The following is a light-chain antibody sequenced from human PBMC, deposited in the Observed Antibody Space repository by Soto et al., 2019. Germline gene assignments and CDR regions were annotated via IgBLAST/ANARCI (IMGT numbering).Light chain of an antibody. CDR3: SSYTSSTALV. J-gene: IGLJ1*01. CDR1: SSYVGGYNY. CDR2: EVS. Sequence: QSLLTQPASGSGSPGQSSTVSCTGTSSYVGGYNYLSWYQQHPGKAPKLMIYEVSNRPSGVSDRFSGSKSGNTASLTISGLQAEDEADYHCSSYTSSTALVFGTGSKVTVL. V-gene: IGLV2-14*01.